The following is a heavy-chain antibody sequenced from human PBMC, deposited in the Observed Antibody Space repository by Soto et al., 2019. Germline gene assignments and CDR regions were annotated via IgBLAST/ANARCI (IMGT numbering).Heavy chain of an antibody. V-gene: IGHV3-33*01. CDR1: GFSVSSYG. J-gene: IGHJ3*02. CDR2: IWYDGSNR. Sequence: QVQLVESGGGVVQPGRSLRLSCTASGFSVSSYGMHWVRQAPGKGLEWVAVIWYDGSNRNYADSVKGRFTISRDKSKNTLYLQMNSLRDEDTAVYYCSRRFGVEQLSDVFDIWGQGTMVTVSS. CDR3: SRRFGVEQLSDVFDI. D-gene: IGHD3-10*01.